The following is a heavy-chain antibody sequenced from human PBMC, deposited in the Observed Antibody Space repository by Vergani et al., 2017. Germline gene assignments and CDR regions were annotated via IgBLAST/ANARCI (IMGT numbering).Heavy chain of an antibody. J-gene: IGHJ6*03. CDR1: GGSISSYY. CDR2: IYYSGST. Sequence: QVQLQESGPGLVKPSETLSLTCTVSGGSISSYYWSWIRQPPGKGLEWIGYIYYSGSTNYNPSLKSRVTISVDTSKNQFSLKLSSVTAADTAVYYCARDNYYMDVWGKATTVTVSS. V-gene: IGHV4-59*01. CDR3: ARDNYYMDV.